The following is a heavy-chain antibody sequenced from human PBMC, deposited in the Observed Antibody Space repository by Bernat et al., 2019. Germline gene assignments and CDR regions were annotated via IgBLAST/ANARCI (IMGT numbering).Heavy chain of an antibody. CDR1: GDSVSSNSAA. Sequence: QVQLQQSGPGLVKPSQTLSPTCDISGDSVSSNSAAWSWIRQSPSRGLEWLGRTYYRSKWYNDYAVSVKSRLSINPVTSKNQFSLRLSSVTPEDTAVYFCARGYESGSSCYSYDYWGQGTLVTVSS. CDR2: TYYRSKWYN. V-gene: IGHV6-1*01. D-gene: IGHD2-15*01. CDR3: ARGYESGSSCYSYDY. J-gene: IGHJ4*02.